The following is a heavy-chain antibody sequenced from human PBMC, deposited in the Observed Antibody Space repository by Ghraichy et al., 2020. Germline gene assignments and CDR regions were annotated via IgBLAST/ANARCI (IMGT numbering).Heavy chain of an antibody. J-gene: IGHJ4*02. D-gene: IGHD3-3*01. CDR1: GFTFSSYA. V-gene: IGHV3-23*01. CDR2: ISGSGGST. CDR3: AKVGITIFGVVIIKGYFDY. Sequence: GGSLRLSCAASGFTFSSYAMSWVRQAPGKGLEWVSAISGSGGSTYYADSVKGRFTISRDNSKNTLYLQMNSLRVEDTAVYYCAKVGITIFGVVIIKGYFDYWGQGTLVTVSS.